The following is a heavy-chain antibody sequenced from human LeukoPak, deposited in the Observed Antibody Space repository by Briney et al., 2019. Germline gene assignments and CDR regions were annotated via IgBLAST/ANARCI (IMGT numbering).Heavy chain of an antibody. J-gene: IGHJ4*02. CDR1: GFTFSSYS. Sequence: GGSLRLSCAASGFTFSSYSMNWVRQAPGRGLEWVSSISTTSSHIYYADSVKGRFTVSRDYAKNSLFLQMTSLRAEDTAVYYCARVAYGDYYLDYWGQGTLVTASS. D-gene: IGHD4-17*01. CDR2: ISTTSSHI. CDR3: ARVAYGDYYLDY. V-gene: IGHV3-21*01.